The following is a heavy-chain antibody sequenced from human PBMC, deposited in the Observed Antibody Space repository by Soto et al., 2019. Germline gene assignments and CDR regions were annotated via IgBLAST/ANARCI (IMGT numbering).Heavy chain of an antibody. CDR3: ARSRDSSGYYFDY. J-gene: IGHJ4*02. CDR2: IIPIFGTA. V-gene: IGHV1-69*12. CDR1: GGTFSSYA. D-gene: IGHD3-22*01. Sequence: QVQLVQSGAEVKKPGSSVKVSCKASGGTFSSYANSWVRQAPGQGLEWMGGIIPIFGTATYAQKFQGRVTITADESTSTAYMELSSLRSEDTAVYYCARSRDSSGYYFDYWGQGTLVTVSS.